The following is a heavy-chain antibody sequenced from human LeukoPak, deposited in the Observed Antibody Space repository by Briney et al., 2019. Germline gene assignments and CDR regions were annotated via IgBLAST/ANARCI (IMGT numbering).Heavy chain of an antibody. V-gene: IGHV3-21*01. CDR3: ARFGDYDFWSGYGDYDSRGFDY. Sequence: GGSLRLSCAASGFTFSSYSMNWVRQAPGKGLEWVSSISSSSSYIYYADSVKDRFTISRDNAKNSLYLQLNSLRAEDTAVYYCARFGDYDFWSGYGDYDSRGFDYWGQGTLVTVSS. D-gene: IGHD3-3*01. J-gene: IGHJ4*02. CDR2: ISSSSSYI. CDR1: GFTFSSYS.